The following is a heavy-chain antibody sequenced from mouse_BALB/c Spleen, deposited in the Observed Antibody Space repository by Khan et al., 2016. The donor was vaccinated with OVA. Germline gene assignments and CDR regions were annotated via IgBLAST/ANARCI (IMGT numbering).Heavy chain of an antibody. J-gene: IGHJ3*01. CDR3: ARLAYYYDSEGFAY. Sequence: EVQLVETGGDVVKPGGSLKLSCAASGFTFSTYGMSWVRQTPDKRLEWVATVSTGGHYTYYPDTVKGRFPISRDNAKNTLYLQMSSLKSEDTAMLYCARLAYYYDSEGFAYWGQGTLVTVSA. V-gene: IGHV5-6*01. D-gene: IGHD1-1*01. CDR2: VSTGGHYT. CDR1: GFTFSTYG.